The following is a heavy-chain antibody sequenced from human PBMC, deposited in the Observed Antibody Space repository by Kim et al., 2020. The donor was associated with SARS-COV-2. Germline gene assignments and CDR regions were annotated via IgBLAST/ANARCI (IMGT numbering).Heavy chain of an antibody. CDR1: GFTFSSYA. CDR3: ARDRAYYYDSSGYPII. CDR2: ISYDGSNK. D-gene: IGHD3-22*01. Sequence: GGSLRLSCAASGFTFSSYAMHWVRQAPGKGLEWVAVISYDGSNKYYADSVKGRFTISRDNSKNTLYLQMNSLRAEDTAVYYCARDRAYYYDSSGYPIIWGQGTMVTVSS. V-gene: IGHV3-30*04. J-gene: IGHJ3*02.